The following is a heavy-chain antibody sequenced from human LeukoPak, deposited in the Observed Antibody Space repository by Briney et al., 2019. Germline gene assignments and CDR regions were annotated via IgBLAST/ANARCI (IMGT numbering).Heavy chain of an antibody. CDR2: TYYSSPQWHS. CDR1: GDRVSSNGAG. CDR3: GRQTDFGVVTN. D-gene: IGHD3-3*01. J-gene: IGHJ4*02. V-gene: IGHV6-1*01. Sequence: SQTLSLTWAISGDRVSSNGAGWNWIRESPSRGLEWLGRTYYSSPQWHSNYAPSVTGRITLLPPTSKHQFPLQLNSMTPEDTAVYYCGRQTDFGVVTNWGQGTLVTVSS.